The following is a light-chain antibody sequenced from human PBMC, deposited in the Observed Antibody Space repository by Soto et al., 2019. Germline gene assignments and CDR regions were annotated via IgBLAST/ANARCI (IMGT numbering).Light chain of an antibody. CDR3: QQANSFPLT. J-gene: IGKJ4*01. CDR2: EAS. V-gene: IGKV1-12*01. CDR1: QGVNTW. Sequence: DIQMTQSPSSVSASVGDRVTITCRASQGVNTWLAWYQKKPGKAPELLIYEASSLHSGVPSRFSGSGSGTDFTLTIGSLQPEDFAIYYCQQANSFPLTFGGGTKVEVQ.